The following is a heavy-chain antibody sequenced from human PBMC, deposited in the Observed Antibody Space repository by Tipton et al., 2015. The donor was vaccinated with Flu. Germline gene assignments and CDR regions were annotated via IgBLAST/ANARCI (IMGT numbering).Heavy chain of an antibody. CDR1: GDSISTTIYY. CDR3: ARDVRGYSGYTGSDGFDV. V-gene: IGHV4-39*07. J-gene: IGHJ3*01. Sequence: TLSLTCTVSGDSISTTIYYWGWVRQPPGKGLEWIGSIYYSGTTYYNPSLKSRVTISVDTSKNQFSLKLSSVTAADTAIYFCARDVRGYSGYTGSDGFDVWGRGIMVIVSS. D-gene: IGHD5-12*01. CDR2: IYYSGTT.